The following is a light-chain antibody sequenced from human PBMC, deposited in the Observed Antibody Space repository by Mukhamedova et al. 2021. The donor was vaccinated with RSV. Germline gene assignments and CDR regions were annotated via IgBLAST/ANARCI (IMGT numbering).Light chain of an antibody. CDR1: SGSIASNY. Sequence: SGSIASNYVQWYQQRPGSAPTTVIYEDNQRPSGVPDRFSGSIDSSSNSASLIISGLKTEDEADYYCQSYDSSIVNVFGTGTKVTV. CDR3: QSYDSSIVNV. J-gene: IGLJ1*01. CDR2: EDN. V-gene: IGLV6-57*02.